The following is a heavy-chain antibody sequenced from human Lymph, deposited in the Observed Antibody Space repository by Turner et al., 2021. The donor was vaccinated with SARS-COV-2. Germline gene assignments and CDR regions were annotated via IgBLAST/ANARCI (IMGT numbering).Heavy chain of an antibody. D-gene: IGHD2-21*01. J-gene: IGHJ4*02. CDR3: ARAAHMDY. Sequence: EVQLVESGGGLVKPGGSLRLSCAASGFTFSSYSMNWVRQAPWKVLDCVSSISTTSIYIYYADSVNGRFTISRDNAKNSLYLQMNSLRAEDTAVYYCARAAHMDYWGQGTLVTVSS. CDR1: GFTFSSYS. CDR2: ISTTSIYI. V-gene: IGHV3-21*01.